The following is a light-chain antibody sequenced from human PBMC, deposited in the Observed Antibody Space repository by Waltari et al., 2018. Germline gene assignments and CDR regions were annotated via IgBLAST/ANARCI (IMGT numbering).Light chain of an antibody. Sequence: EIVMTQSPATLSVSPGERATLSCRASQSVSSNLAWYQQKPGQAPRLLIYGASTRATGIPAWFSGSGSGTEFTLTISSLQSEDFAVYYCQQYNNWPLTFGQGTKVEIK. CDR2: GAS. CDR1: QSVSSN. V-gene: IGKV3-15*01. CDR3: QQYNNWPLT. J-gene: IGKJ1*01.